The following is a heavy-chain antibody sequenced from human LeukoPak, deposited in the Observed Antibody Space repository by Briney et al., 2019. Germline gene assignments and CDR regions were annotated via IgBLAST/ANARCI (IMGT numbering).Heavy chain of an antibody. CDR3: ARGGNDRAFDI. CDR2: IIPILGIA. J-gene: IGHJ3*02. Sequence: SVKVSCKASGYTFTIYGISWVRQAPGQGLEWMGRIIPILGIANYAQKFQGRVTITADKSTSTAYMELSSLRSEDTAVYYCARGGNDRAFDIWGQGTMVTVSS. V-gene: IGHV1-69*04. CDR1: GYTFTIYG. D-gene: IGHD3-22*01.